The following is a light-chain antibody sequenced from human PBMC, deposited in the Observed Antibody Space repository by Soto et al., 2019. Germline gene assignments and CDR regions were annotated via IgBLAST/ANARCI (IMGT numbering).Light chain of an antibody. CDR2: EVS. J-gene: IGLJ2*01. CDR1: SSDVGTYNY. V-gene: IGLV2-14*01. Sequence: QSALTQPASVSGSPGQSITISCTGTSSDVGTYNYVSWYQQHPAKAPKLMIYEVSNRPSGVSNRFSGSKSANTASLTISGLQAEDEADYYCSSYTSRSTLIFGGGTKLTVL. CDR3: SSYTSRSTLI.